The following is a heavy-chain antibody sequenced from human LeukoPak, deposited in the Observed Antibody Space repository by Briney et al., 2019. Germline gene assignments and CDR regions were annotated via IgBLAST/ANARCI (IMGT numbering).Heavy chain of an antibody. Sequence: ASVKVSCKASGYTFTGHSIHWVRPAPGQGLEWMGWVSPNSGGTKYAQKFQGRVTMTRDTSISTAYMELTSLRSDDTAVYYCERDPGVTNWFDPWGQGTLVTVSS. J-gene: IGHJ5*02. V-gene: IGHV1-2*02. CDR1: GYTFTGHS. CDR2: VSPNSGGT. CDR3: ERDPGVTNWFDP. D-gene: IGHD2-21*02.